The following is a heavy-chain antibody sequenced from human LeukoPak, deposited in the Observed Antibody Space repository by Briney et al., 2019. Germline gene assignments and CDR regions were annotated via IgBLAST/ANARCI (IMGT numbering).Heavy chain of an antibody. CDR1: GYSFTSYW. J-gene: IGHJ4*02. CDR2: IYGGDSET. V-gene: IGHV5-51*01. D-gene: IGHD3-22*01. CDR3: ARHDGYYYESSGYFV. Sequence: GESLKISCKGSGYSFTSYWIGWVRQVPGKGLEWMGIIYGGDSETKYSPSFQGQVTISVDKSISTAYLQWSSLKASDTAIYYCARHDGYYYESSGYFVWGQGTLVTVAS.